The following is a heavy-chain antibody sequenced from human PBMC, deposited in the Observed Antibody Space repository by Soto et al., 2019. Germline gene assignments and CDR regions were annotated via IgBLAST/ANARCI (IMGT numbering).Heavy chain of an antibody. CDR2: ISYDGSNK. CDR1: GFTFSSYA. CDR3: ARGGLDYGDYDPNYYYGMDV. D-gene: IGHD4-17*01. V-gene: IGHV3-30-3*01. J-gene: IGHJ6*02. Sequence: QVQLVESGGGVVQPGRSLRLSCAASGFTFSSYAMHWVRQAPGKGLEWGAVISYDGSNKYYADSVKGRFTISRDNSKNTLYLQMNSLRAEDTAVYYCARGGLDYGDYDPNYYYGMDVWGQGTTVTVSS.